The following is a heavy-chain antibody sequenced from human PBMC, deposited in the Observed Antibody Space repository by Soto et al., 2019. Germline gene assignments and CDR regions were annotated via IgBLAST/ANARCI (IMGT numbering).Heavy chain of an antibody. CDR2: IIPILGIA. J-gene: IGHJ4*02. CDR3: ASESSTAMVKVPDY. D-gene: IGHD5-18*01. CDR1: GGTFSSYT. V-gene: IGHV1-69*02. Sequence: QVQLVQSGAAVKKPGSSVKVSCKASGGTFSSYTISWVRQAPGQGLEWMGRIIPILGIANYAQKFQGRVTITADKSTSTAYMELSSLRSEDTAVYYCASESSTAMVKVPDYWGQGTLVTVSS.